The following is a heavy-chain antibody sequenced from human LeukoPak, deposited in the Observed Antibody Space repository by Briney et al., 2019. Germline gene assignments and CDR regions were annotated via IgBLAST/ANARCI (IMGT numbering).Heavy chain of an antibody. CDR2: IKQDGSEK. CDR3: ASVLLLYAFDI. D-gene: IGHD2/OR15-2a*01. Sequence: PGGSLRLSCAASGFTFSSYWMSWVRQAPGKGLEWVANIKQDGSEKYYVDSVKGRFTISRDNAKNSLYLQMNSLRAEDTAMYYCASVLLLYAFDIWGQGTMVTVSS. V-gene: IGHV3-7*01. CDR1: GFTFSSYW. J-gene: IGHJ3*02.